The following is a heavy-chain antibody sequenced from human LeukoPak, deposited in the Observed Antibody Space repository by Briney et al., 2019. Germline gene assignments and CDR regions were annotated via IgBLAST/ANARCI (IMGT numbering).Heavy chain of an antibody. V-gene: IGHV3-23*01. CDR2: ISGSGGTT. CDR3: ARGDCSSTSCSSTPKNWFDP. Sequence: GGSLRLSCEARGFTFSNYAMSWVRQAPGKGLEWVSAISGSGGTTYYADSVKGRFTISRDNSMSTLYLQMNSLRAEDTAVFYCARGDCSSTSCSSTPKNWFDPWGQGTLVSVSS. CDR1: GFTFSNYA. D-gene: IGHD2-2*01. J-gene: IGHJ5*02.